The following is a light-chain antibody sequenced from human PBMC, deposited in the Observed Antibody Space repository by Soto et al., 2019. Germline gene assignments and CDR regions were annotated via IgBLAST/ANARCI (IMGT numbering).Light chain of an antibody. CDR3: QQHQTYST. CDR2: DVS. V-gene: IGKV1-5*01. J-gene: IGKJ1*01. CDR1: QSISYW. Sequence: DIQMTQSPSSLSASVGDRVTIACRASQSISYWLAWYQQKPGKAPKLLIYDVSSLQSGVPSRFSGSGSGTEFTLTISSLQPDDFATYYCQQHQTYSTFGQGTKVDIK.